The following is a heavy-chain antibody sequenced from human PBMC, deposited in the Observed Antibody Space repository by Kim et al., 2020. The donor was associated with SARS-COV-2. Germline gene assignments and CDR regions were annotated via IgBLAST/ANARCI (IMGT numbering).Heavy chain of an antibody. D-gene: IGHD6-13*01. CDR3: ARGPGYSSSWYGARNWFDP. J-gene: IGHJ5*02. CDR1: GGSFSGYY. Sequence: SETLSLTYAVYGGSFSGYYWSWIRQPPGKGLEWIGEINHSGSTNYNPSLKSRVTISVDTSKNQFSLKLSSVTAADTAVYYCARGPGYSSSWYGARNWFDPWGQGTLVTVSS. V-gene: IGHV4-34*01. CDR2: INHSGST.